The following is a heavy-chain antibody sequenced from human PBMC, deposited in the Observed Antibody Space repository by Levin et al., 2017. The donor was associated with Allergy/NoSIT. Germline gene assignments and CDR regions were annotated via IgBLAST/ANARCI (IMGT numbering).Heavy chain of an antibody. V-gene: IGHV3-23*01. Sequence: PGGSLRLSCAASGFTFSSSAMGWVRQVTGKGLECVSTIIGSGGETYYGDSVKGRFTISRDNSKNTLFLQMNSLRVEDTARYYCAKVGWNDGGWFDPWGQGTLVTVSS. J-gene: IGHJ5*02. CDR2: IIGSGGET. CDR3: AKVGWNDGGWFDP. D-gene: IGHD1-1*01. CDR1: GFTFSSSA.